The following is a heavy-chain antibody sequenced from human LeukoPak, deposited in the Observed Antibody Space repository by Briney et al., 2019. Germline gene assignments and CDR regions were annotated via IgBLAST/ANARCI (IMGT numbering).Heavy chain of an antibody. V-gene: IGHV4-39*07. CDR1: GGSISSSSYY. CDR2: IYYSGST. CDR3: ARVEETWYYYYMDV. Sequence: SETLSLTCTVSGGSISSSSYYWGWIRQPPGKGLEWIGSIYYSGSTYYNPSLKSRVTISVDTSKNQFSLKLSSVTAADTAVYYCARVEETWYYYYMDVWGKGTTVTISS. J-gene: IGHJ6*03.